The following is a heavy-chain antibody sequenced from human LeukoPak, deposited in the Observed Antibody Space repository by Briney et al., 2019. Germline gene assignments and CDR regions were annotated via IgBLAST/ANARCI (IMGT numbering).Heavy chain of an antibody. J-gene: IGHJ4*02. CDR2: IKPDGSEK. D-gene: IGHD2-15*01. V-gene: IGHV3-7*01. CDR3: VRDCSGDSCYRAGY. CDR1: GFTFSNYW. Sequence: GGSLRLSCAASGFTFSNYWMSWVRQAPGKGLEWVANIKPDGSEKYYVDSVKGRFTISRDNAKNSVYLQMNSLRVEDTAVYFCVRDCSGDSCYRAGYWGQGTLVTVSS.